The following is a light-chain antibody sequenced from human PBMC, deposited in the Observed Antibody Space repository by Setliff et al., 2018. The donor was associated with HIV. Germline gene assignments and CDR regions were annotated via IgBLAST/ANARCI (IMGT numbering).Light chain of an antibody. CDR2: CPS. J-gene: IGLJ1*01. CDR3: HSYDSSLRAV. CDR1: KSNIGRDYD. V-gene: IGLV1-40*01. Sequence: QSVLTQPPSVSGAPGQRVTISCIGTKSNIGRDYDVHWYIQLPGAAPKLLISCPSNRPSGVPDRFSVSKSGTSASLSIAGLEAEDEADYSCHSYDSSLRAVFGTGTKVTVL.